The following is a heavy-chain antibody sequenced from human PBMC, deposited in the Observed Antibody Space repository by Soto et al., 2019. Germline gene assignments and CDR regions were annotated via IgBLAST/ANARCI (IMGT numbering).Heavy chain of an antibody. CDR2: ISNNGAHT. CDR3: ARRGYGSRGANVYMDV. D-gene: IGHD6-13*01. Sequence: EAQLVESGGGLVQPGGSLRLSCAASGFTFSNYEMHWVRQAPGKGLEYVSGISNNGAHTDYAKSVKGRFTISRDNSKNTLYLQMGILRADDVALYYWARRGYGSRGANVYMDVWGKGTTVTVSS. J-gene: IGHJ6*03. CDR1: GFTFSNYE. V-gene: IGHV3-64*01.